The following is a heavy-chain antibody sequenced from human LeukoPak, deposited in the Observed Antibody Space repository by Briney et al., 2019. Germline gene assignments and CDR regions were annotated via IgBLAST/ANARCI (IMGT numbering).Heavy chain of an antibody. CDR2: IKQDGSEK. CDR1: GFTFSSYW. V-gene: IGHV3-7*01. Sequence: GGSLRLSCAASGFTFSSYWMSWVRQAPGKGLEWVANIKQDGSEKYYVDSVKGRFTISRDNAKNSLYLQMNSLRAEDTAVYYCARDPSYYDSSGYYPYFDYWGQGTLVTVSS. CDR3: ARDPSYYDSSGYYPYFDY. D-gene: IGHD3-22*01. J-gene: IGHJ4*02.